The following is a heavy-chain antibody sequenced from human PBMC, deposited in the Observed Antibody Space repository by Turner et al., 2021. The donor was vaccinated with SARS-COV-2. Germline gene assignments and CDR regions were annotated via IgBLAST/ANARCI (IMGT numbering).Heavy chain of an antibody. CDR2: IIPVLDMS. V-gene: IGHV1-69*02. CDR1: GGNFKNYG. Sequence: QVQLVQSGAEVKKPGSSVKVSCTASGGNFKNYGFKWVRQAPVQGLEWMGRIIPVLDMSEYEQKFKGRVTIIADKSTYYCAIEVIMRGNGYGDQTYYFDYWGQGTLVIVSS. D-gene: IGHD2-21*01. J-gene: IGHJ4*02. CDR3: FDY.